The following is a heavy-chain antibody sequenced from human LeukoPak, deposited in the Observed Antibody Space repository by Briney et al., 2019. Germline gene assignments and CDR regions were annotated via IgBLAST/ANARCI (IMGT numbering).Heavy chain of an antibody. CDR3: AKDSGTYSSGWYYYGMDV. CDR1: GFTFSSYG. CDR2: ISYDGSNK. D-gene: IGHD6-19*01. J-gene: IGHJ6*01. Sequence: GGSLRLSCAASGFTFSSYGMHWVRQAPGKGLEWVAVISYDGSNKYYADSVKGRFTISRDNSMNTLYLQMNSLRAEDTAVYYCAKDSGTYSSGWYYYGMDVWRQGTTVTVSS. V-gene: IGHV3-30*18.